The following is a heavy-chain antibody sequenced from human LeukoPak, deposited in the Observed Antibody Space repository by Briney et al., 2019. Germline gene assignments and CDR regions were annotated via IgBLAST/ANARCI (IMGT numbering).Heavy chain of an antibody. CDR1: GYSFTDYY. D-gene: IGHD1-7*01. CDR3: ARASLQLPSSVCEY. CDR2: MNPKSGGT. J-gene: IGHJ4*02. V-gene: IGHV1-2*02. Sequence: ASVKVSCKASGYSFTDYYVHWVRQAPGQGLEWMGWMNPKSGGTTYAQKFQGRVTMTGDTSTSTAYMEVSRLRSDDTALYYCARASLQLPSSVCEYWGQGTLVTVSS.